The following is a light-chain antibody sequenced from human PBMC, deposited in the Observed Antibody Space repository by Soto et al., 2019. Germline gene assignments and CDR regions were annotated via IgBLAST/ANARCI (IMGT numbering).Light chain of an antibody. J-gene: IGKJ4*01. Sequence: EIVLTQSPGTLSLSPGERATLSCRASQNVGTNLAWYQQKPGQAPRLLIYGASSRAIGIPDRFSGSGSGTDFTVSISRLEPEDFAVYYCQHYINLPLTFGSGTKVEIK. CDR3: QHYINLPLT. V-gene: IGKV3-20*01. CDR2: GAS. CDR1: QNVGTN.